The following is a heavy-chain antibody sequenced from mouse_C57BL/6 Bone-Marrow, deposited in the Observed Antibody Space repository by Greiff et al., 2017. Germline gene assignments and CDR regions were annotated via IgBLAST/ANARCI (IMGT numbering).Heavy chain of an antibody. Sequence: VQLQQSGPELVKPGDSVKISCKASGYSFTGYFMNWVMQSHGKSLEWIGRINPYNGDTFYNQKFKGKATLTVDKSSSTAHMALRSLTSEDSAVYYCARGVYYGSSCHYYAMDYWGQGTSVTVSS. J-gene: IGHJ4*01. CDR3: ARGVYYGSSCHYYAMDY. CDR1: GYSFTGYF. CDR2: INPYNGDT. V-gene: IGHV1-20*01. D-gene: IGHD1-1*01.